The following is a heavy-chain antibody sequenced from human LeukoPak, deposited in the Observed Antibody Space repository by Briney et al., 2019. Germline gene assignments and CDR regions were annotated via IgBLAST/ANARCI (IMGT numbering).Heavy chain of an antibody. D-gene: IGHD1-26*01. CDR2: ISSSSSDI. CDR3: ARGGYSGTYFFDY. Sequence: GGSLRLSCAASGFTFSSYSMNWVRQAPGKGLEWVSSISSSSSDIYYADSVKGRFTISRDNAKNSLFLQMNSLRAEDTAVYYCARGGYSGTYFFDYWGQGTPVTVSS. CDR1: GFTFSSYS. J-gene: IGHJ4*02. V-gene: IGHV3-21*01.